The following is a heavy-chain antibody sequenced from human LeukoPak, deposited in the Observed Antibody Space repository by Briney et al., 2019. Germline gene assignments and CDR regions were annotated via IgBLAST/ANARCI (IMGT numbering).Heavy chain of an antibody. D-gene: IGHD3-3*01. V-gene: IGHV4-38-2*02. Sequence: SETLSLTCTVSGYSISSGYYWGWIRQPPGKGLEWMGGINHSGSTYYNPSLKSRVTISVDTSKNQFSLKLSSVTAADTAVYYCARSRYEFEWLHHDGFDIWGQGTMVTVSS. J-gene: IGHJ3*02. CDR2: INHSGST. CDR1: GYSISSGYY. CDR3: ARSRYEFEWLHHDGFDI.